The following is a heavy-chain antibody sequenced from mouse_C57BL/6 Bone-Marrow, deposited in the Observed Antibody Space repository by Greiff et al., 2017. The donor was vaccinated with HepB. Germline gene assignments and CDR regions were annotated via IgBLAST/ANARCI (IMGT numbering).Heavy chain of an antibody. V-gene: IGHV1-7*01. CDR2: INPCSGYT. D-gene: IGHD1-1*01. Sequence: VQLQESGAELAKPGASVKLSCKASGYTFTSYWMHWVKQRPGQGLEWIGYINPCSGYTKYNQKFKDKATLTADKSSSTAYMQLSSLTSEDSAVYYCARYYYGSSYHYYAMDYWGQGTSVTVSS. CDR3: ARYYYGSSYHYYAMDY. CDR1: GYTFTSYW. J-gene: IGHJ4*01.